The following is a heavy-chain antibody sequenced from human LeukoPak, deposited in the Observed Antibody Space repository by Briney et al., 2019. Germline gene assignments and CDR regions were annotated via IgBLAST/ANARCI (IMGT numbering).Heavy chain of an antibody. Sequence: PGGSLRLSCAASGFTFSSYAMHWVRQAPGEGLEYVSAVSSSGGTTYYANSVKGRFTISRDNSKNTLYLQLGSLRAEDMAVYYCARGLYYYDSSGYPHWGQGILVTVSS. V-gene: IGHV3-64*01. CDR1: GFTFSSYA. CDR3: ARGLYYYDSSGYPH. D-gene: IGHD3-22*01. J-gene: IGHJ4*02. CDR2: VSSSGGTT.